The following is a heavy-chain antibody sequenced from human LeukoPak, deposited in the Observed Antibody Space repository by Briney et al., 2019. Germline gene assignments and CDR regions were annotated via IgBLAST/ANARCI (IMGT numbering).Heavy chain of an antibody. D-gene: IGHD3-10*01. Sequence: PGGSLRLSCAASGFTFSSYSMNWVRQASGKGLEWVSSISSSSSYIYYADSVKGRFTISRDNAKNSLYLQMNSLRAEDTAVYYCAREYYYGSGSYYSPSSFDYWGQGTLVTVSS. V-gene: IGHV3-21*01. CDR2: ISSSSSYI. CDR1: GFTFSSYS. CDR3: AREYYYGSGSYYSPSSFDY. J-gene: IGHJ4*02.